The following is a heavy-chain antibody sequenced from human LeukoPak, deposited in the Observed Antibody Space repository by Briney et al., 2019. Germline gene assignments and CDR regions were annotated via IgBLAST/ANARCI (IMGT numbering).Heavy chain of an antibody. J-gene: IGHJ5*02. V-gene: IGHV3-66*03. CDR1: GFTVSNNY. CDR3: ARDYYGP. Sequence: GGSLRLSCAASGFTVSNNYMRWVRQAPGKGLEWVSSIYSRGSTSYVDSAKGRFTIYRDNSKNTLFPQMNSLRVEDPAVYYCARDYYGPWGQGTLVPVSS. D-gene: IGHD3-22*01. CDR2: IYSRGST.